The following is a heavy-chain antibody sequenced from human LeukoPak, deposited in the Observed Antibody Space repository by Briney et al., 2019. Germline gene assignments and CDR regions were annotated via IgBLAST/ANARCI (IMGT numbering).Heavy chain of an antibody. CDR1: GYTFTSYG. CDR2: ISAYNGKT. J-gene: IGHJ6*02. V-gene: IGHV1-18*01. D-gene: IGHD5-18*01. Sequence: ASVKVSCKASGYTFTSYGISWVRQAPGQGLEWMGWISAYNGKTNYAQKLQGRATMTTDTSTSTAYMELRSLRSDDTAVYYCARVSSYGYNYYYYGMDVWGQGTTVTVSS. CDR3: ARVSSYGYNYYYYGMDV.